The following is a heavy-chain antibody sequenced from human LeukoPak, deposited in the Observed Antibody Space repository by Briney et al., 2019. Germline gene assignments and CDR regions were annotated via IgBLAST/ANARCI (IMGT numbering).Heavy chain of an antibody. CDR2: IYTSGST. Sequence: SETLSLTCTVSSGSISSSDYYWSWIRQPAGKGLEWIGRIYTSGSTNYNPSLNSRVTISVDTSKNQCSLKLTSVTAADTAVYYCARHYGSGMDYFDPWGQGTLVTVSS. CDR1: SGSISSSDYY. D-gene: IGHD3-10*01. CDR3: ARHYGSGMDYFDP. V-gene: IGHV4-61*02. J-gene: IGHJ5*02.